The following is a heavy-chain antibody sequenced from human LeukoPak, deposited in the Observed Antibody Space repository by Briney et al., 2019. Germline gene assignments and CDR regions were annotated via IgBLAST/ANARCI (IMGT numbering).Heavy chain of an antibody. CDR3: ARELQYHGGFDY. V-gene: IGHV3-21*01. CDR2: ISSSSSYI. Sequence: GGSLRLCCAASGFTFSSYSMNWVRQAAGKGLEWVSSISSSSSYIYYADSVKGRFTISRDNAKNSLYLQMNSLRAEDTAVYYCARELQYHGGFDYWGQGTLVTVSS. D-gene: IGHD4-11*01. CDR1: GFTFSSYS. J-gene: IGHJ4*02.